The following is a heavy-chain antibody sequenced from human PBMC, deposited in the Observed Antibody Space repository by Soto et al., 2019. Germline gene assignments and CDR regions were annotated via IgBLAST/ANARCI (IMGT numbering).Heavy chain of an antibody. CDR3: AKTSSFDY. V-gene: IGHV3-23*01. CDR2: ISESGDST. J-gene: IGHJ4*02. D-gene: IGHD2-2*01. Sequence: EVQLLESGGGLVQPGGSLRLSCAASGFTFNNYAMSWVRQAPGKGLEWFSTISESGDSTYYADSVKGRFTISRDNSKNTLYLQMNSLRAEDTAVYNCAKTSSFDYWGQGTLVTVSS. CDR1: GFTFNNYA.